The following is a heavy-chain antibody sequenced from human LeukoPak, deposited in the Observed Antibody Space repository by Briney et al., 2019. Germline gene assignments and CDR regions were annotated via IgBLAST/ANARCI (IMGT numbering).Heavy chain of an antibody. CDR1: GFTFSDYG. CDR2: ISSSGSTI. CDR3: ARDPYGDSGDY. D-gene: IGHD4-17*01. V-gene: IGHV3-11*01. J-gene: IGHJ4*02. Sequence: GGSLRLSCAASGFTFSDYGMNWVRQAPGKGLEWVSYISSSGSTIYYADSVKGRFTISRDNAKNSLYLQMNSLRAEDTAVYYCARDPYGDSGDYWGQGTLVTVSS.